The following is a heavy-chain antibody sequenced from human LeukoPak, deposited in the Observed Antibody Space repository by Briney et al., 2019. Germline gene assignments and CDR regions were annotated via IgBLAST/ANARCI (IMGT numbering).Heavy chain of an antibody. CDR3: TNFKPPAPDALDV. J-gene: IGHJ3*01. CDR1: GFTFSSYS. Sequence: PGGSLRLSCAASGFTFSSYSMNWVRQAPGKGLEWISYISGSSTIYYADSVKGRFTISRDNAQRLVYLQMNSLRAEDTAVYYCTNFKPPAPDALDVWGQGTLITVSS. D-gene: IGHD2/OR15-2a*01. CDR2: ISGSSTI. V-gene: IGHV3-48*01.